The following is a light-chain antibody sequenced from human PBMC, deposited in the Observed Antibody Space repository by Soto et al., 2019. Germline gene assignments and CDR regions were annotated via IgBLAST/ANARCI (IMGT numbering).Light chain of an antibody. Sequence: IVLTQSPGILSLSPGERATHSCRASQTVISNYLAWYLQKPGQAPRLLIYGASTRATGISDRFSGSGSGTDFTLTNTRLEPEDFAMYYCQHYGSSPRTFGQGNKLEIK. V-gene: IGKV3-20*01. J-gene: IGKJ2*01. CDR2: GAS. CDR3: QHYGSSPRT. CDR1: QTVISNY.